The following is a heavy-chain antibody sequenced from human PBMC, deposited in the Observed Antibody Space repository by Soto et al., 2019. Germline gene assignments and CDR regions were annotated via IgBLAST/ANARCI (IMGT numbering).Heavy chain of an antibody. J-gene: IGHJ4*02. V-gene: IGHV1-69*01. D-gene: IGHD3-3*01. CDR3: ARGRTIFGVVIPPFDY. CDR2: IIPIFGTA. Sequence: QVQLVQSGAEVKKPGSSVKVSCKASGGTFSSYAISWVRQAPGQGLEWIGGIIPIFGTANYAQKFQGRVTITADESTSTAYMELSSLRSEDTAVYYCARGRTIFGVVIPPFDYWGQGTLVTVSS. CDR1: GGTFSSYA.